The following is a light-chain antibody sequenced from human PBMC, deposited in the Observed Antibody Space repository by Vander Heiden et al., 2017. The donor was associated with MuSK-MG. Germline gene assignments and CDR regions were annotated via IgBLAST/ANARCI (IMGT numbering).Light chain of an antibody. Sequence: EIVMTQSPATLSVSPGERATLSCRASQSVSSNLAWYQHKPGQAPRLLIYGASTRATGIPARFSDSGSGTEFTLTISGLQSEDFAVYYWRQDHNWRTFGQGTKVEIK. CDR2: GAS. J-gene: IGKJ1*01. V-gene: IGKV3-15*01. CDR1: QSVSSN. CDR3: RQDHNWRT.